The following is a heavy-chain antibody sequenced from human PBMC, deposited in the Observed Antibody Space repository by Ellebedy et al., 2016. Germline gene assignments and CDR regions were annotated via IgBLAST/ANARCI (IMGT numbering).Heavy chain of an antibody. Sequence: GGSLRLSCAASGFTFNTYSMNWIRQAPGKGLEWVSSISSTSTYIYYADSVKGRFTISRDNAKNSLSLQMNSLRVEDTAVYYCARDLNFYASGEGFDCWGQGILVTVSS. CDR2: ISSTSTYI. V-gene: IGHV3-21*01. CDR3: ARDLNFYASGEGFDC. J-gene: IGHJ4*02. CDR1: GFTFNTYS. D-gene: IGHD3-10*01.